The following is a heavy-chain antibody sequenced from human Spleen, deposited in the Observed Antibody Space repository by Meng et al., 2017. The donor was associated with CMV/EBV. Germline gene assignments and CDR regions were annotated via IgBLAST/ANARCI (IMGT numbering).Heavy chain of an antibody. V-gene: IGHV3-73*01. J-gene: IGHJ4*02. CDR2: IRSKANSYAT. D-gene: IGHD5-24*01. CDR3: TRHVEKSARWDY. Sequence: GGSLRLSCAASGFTFSGSAMHWVRQASGKGLEWVGRIRSKANSYATAYAASVKGRFTISRDDSKNTAYLQMNSLKTEDTAVYYCTRHVEKSARWDYWGQGTLVTVSS. CDR1: GFTFSGSA.